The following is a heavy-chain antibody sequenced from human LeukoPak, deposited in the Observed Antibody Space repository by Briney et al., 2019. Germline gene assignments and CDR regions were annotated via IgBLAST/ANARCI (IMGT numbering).Heavy chain of an antibody. CDR1: GFTFSNAW. CDR2: IKSKTDGGTT. V-gene: IGHV3-15*01. Sequence: GGSLRLSCAASGFTFSNAWMSWVRQAPGKGLEWVGRIKSKTDGGTTDYAAPVKGRFTISRDDSKNTLYLQMNSLKTEDTAVYYCTTVLYCSSTSCYAYYYYYYYYMDVWGKGTPVTISS. J-gene: IGHJ6*03. CDR3: TTVLYCSSTSCYAYYYYYYYYMDV. D-gene: IGHD2-2*01.